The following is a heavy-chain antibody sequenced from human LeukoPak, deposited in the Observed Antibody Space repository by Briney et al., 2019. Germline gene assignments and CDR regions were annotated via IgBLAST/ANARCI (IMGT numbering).Heavy chain of an antibody. CDR1: GFTFSNVW. CDR2: VKSKTDGGTT. Sequence: PGGSLRLSCAASGFTFSNVWMNWVRQAPGKGLEWVGRVKSKTDGGTTNYAAPVKGRFTISGDDSKNTLYVQMNSLKTEDTAVYYCTTAVVRGLNAFEIWGQGTMVTVSS. D-gene: IGHD3-10*01. CDR3: TTAVVRGLNAFEI. V-gene: IGHV3-15*01. J-gene: IGHJ3*02.